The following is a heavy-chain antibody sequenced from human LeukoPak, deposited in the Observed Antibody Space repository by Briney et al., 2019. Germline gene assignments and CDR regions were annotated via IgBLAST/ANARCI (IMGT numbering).Heavy chain of an antibody. J-gene: IGHJ3*02. CDR3: ARSLRYFDWLLPDGDAFDI. Sequence: GESLKISCKGSGSSFTSYWIGWVRQMPGKGLEWMGIIYPGDSDTRYSPSFQGQVTISADKSISTAYLQWSSLKASDTALYYCARSLRYFDWLLPDGDAFDIWGQGTMVTVSS. D-gene: IGHD3-9*01. V-gene: IGHV5-51*01. CDR1: GSSFTSYW. CDR2: IYPGDSDT.